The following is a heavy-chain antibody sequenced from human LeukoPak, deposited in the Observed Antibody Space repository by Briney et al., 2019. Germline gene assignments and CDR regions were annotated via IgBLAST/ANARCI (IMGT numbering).Heavy chain of an antibody. CDR1: GFTFGDYT. CDR2: FRSKIYGATT. CDR3: TTGAPRAYSGSYSNC. Sequence: GGSLRLSCTTSGFTFGDYTISWVRQAPGKGLEWVGLFRSKIYGATTEYAASVKGRFTLSRDDSKSVAYLQMNSLKIEDTAVYYCTTGAPRAYSGSYSNCWGQGTLVTVSS. D-gene: IGHD1-26*01. V-gene: IGHV3-49*04. J-gene: IGHJ4*02.